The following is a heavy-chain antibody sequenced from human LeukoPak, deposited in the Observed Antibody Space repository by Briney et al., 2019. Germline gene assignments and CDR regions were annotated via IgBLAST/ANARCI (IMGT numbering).Heavy chain of an antibody. CDR3: AKGPYGGTYLPFDY. V-gene: IGHV3-43*02. CDR1: GFTFDDYA. J-gene: IGHJ4*02. CDR2: ISGDGGST. D-gene: IGHD1-26*01. Sequence: GGSLRLSCAASGFTFDDYAIHWVRQAPGKGLEWVSLISGDGGSTYYADSAKGRFTISRDNSKNSLYLQMNSLKTEDTAFYYCAKGPYGGTYLPFDYWGQGTLVTVSS.